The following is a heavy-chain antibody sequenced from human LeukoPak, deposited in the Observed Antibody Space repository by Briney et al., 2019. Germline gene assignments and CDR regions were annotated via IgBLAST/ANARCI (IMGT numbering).Heavy chain of an antibody. CDR2: IFYSGST. CDR3: ARHYTSGWDLDY. V-gene: IGHV4-59*08. D-gene: IGHD6-19*01. CDR1: GDSVSSNSAA. J-gene: IGHJ4*02. Sequence: SQTLSLTCAISGDSVSSNSAAWNWIRQPPGKGLEWIGYIFYSGSTSYNPSLKSRLTISVDTSKNQFSLKLTSVTAADTAVHYCARHYTSGWDLDYWGQGTLVTVSS.